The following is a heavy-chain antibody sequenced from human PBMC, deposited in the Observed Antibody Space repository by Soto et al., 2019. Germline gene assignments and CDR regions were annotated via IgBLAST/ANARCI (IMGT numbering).Heavy chain of an antibody. J-gene: IGHJ5*02. D-gene: IGHD3-3*01. CDR2: FDPEDGET. V-gene: IGHV1-24*01. CDR3: ASRTIFGVVTKGNWFDP. CDR1: GYTLTELS. Sequence: ASVKVSCKVSGYTLTELSMHWVRQAPGKGLEWMGGFDPEDGETIYAQKFQGRVTMTEDTSTDTAYMELSSLRSEDTAVYYCASRTIFGVVTKGNWFDPWGQGTLVTVSS.